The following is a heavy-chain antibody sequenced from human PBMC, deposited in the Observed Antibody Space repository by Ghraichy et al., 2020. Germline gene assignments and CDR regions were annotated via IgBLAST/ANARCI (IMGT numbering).Heavy chain of an antibody. CDR2: INHSGST. J-gene: IGHJ6*02. CDR1: GGSFSGYY. V-gene: IGHV4-34*01. D-gene: IGHD2-2*02. CDR3: ARACTRGVVVPAAIRGGSWGYYYYGMDV. Sequence: SETLSLTCAVYGGSFSGYYWSWIRQPPGKGLEWIGEINHSGSTNYNPSLKSRVTISVDTSKNQFSLKLSSVTAADTAVYYCARACTRGVVVPAAIRGGSWGYYYYGMDVWGQGTTVTVSS.